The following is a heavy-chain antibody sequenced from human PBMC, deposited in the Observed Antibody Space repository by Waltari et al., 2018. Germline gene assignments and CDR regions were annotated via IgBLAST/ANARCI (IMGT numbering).Heavy chain of an antibody. J-gene: IGHJ2*01. CDR3: ARDGIAVAGSYWYFDL. CDR1: GYTFTGYY. V-gene: IGHV1-2*06. D-gene: IGHD6-19*01. CDR2: INPNSGGT. Sequence: QVQLVQSGAEVKKPGASVKVSCKASGYTFTGYYMHWVRQAPGQGLEWMGRINPNSGGTNYAQKFQGRVTMTRDTSISTAYMELSRLRSDDTAVYYWARDGIAVAGSYWYFDLWGRGTLVTVSS.